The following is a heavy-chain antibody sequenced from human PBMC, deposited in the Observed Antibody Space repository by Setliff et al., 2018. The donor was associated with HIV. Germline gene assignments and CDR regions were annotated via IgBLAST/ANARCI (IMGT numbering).Heavy chain of an antibody. D-gene: IGHD6-19*01. CDR1: GYTLTEVS. V-gene: IGHV1-24*01. CDR2: FDPQDGKT. J-gene: IGHJ4*02. CDR3: ATLKEQWLSEGGFDY. Sequence: GASVKVSCKISGYTLTEVSMHWVRQAPGKGLEWMGYFDPQDGKTIYAQNFQGRVTMTEDPPTDTAYLELSGLRFEDTAVYYCATLKEQWLSEGGFDYWGQGTLVTVSS.